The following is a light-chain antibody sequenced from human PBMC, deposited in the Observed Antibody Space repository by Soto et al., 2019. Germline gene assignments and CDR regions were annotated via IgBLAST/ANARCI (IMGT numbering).Light chain of an antibody. CDR3: SSYTSGSTLTWV. V-gene: IGLV2-14*01. Sequence: QSALTQPSSVSGSPGHTITISCTGSSDDIGTYEYISWHQHHPGKAPKLIIFGVYDRPSGISDRFSGSKSGNTASLTIFGLQVEDEAVYYCSSYTSGSTLTWVFGTANKVT. CDR1: SDDIGTYEY. J-gene: IGLJ1*01. CDR2: GVY.